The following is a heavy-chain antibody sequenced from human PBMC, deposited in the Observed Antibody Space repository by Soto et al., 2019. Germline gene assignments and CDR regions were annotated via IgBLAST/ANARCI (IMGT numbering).Heavy chain of an antibody. Sequence: ASVTVSCKASGFTFSRSSVQRVRQARRQRLEWIGWSVVGSGNTIHAQKFQERVTITSDLSTSTAYMELSSLRSEDTGVYYCAAKGQKHLGYYHGLDVWGQGTTVTVSS. CDR1: GFTFSRSS. CDR3: AAKGQKHLGYYHGLDV. V-gene: IGHV1-58*01. CDR2: SVVGSGNT. J-gene: IGHJ6*02. D-gene: IGHD1-26*01.